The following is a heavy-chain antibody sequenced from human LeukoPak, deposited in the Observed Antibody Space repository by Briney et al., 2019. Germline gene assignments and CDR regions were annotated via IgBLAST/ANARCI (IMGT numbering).Heavy chain of an antibody. Sequence: ASVKVSCKASGYSFTNYAMHWVRQAPGQTIEWLAWINPANGYTRYSQRFQDRVTVTSDTFAATAYMDLSNLRSEDKAIYYCAIRDGHTDHWGQGTLVTVSS. CDR3: AIRDGHTDH. CDR1: GYSFTNYA. CDR2: INPANGYT. J-gene: IGHJ4*02. V-gene: IGHV1-3*03. D-gene: IGHD5-24*01.